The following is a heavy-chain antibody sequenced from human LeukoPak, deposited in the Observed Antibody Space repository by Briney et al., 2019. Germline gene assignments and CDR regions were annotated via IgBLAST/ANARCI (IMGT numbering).Heavy chain of an antibody. J-gene: IGHJ4*02. D-gene: IGHD3/OR15-3a*01. CDR1: GFTFSSYE. Sequence: GGSLRLSCAASGFTFSSYEMSWVRQAPGKGLEWVSYISSSGSTIYYADSVKGRFTISRDNAKNSLYLQMNSLRAEDTAVYYCARTGLGMYSFDSWGQGTLVTVSS. V-gene: IGHV3-48*03. CDR3: ARTGLGMYSFDS. CDR2: ISSSGSTI.